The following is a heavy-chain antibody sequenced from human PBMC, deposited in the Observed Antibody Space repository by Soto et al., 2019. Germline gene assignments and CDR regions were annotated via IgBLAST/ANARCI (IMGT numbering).Heavy chain of an antibody. CDR2: ISGSDGST. D-gene: IGHD3-10*02. CDR1: EFTFGGFA. J-gene: IGHJ6*03. V-gene: IGHV3-23*01. Sequence: GGPLRLPSTSLEFTFGGFASRCVSKEQGKGLEWVSAISGSDGSTYHAESVKGRFTISRDNSKNTLYLQMNSLRAEDTAFFYYAKDRIRGVRSVLAFRGNGTLVP. CDR3: AKDRIRGVRSVLAF.